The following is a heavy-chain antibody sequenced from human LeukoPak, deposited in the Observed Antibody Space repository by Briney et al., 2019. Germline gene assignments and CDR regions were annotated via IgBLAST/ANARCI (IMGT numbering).Heavy chain of an antibody. D-gene: IGHD4-17*01. CDR2: ISGGGSGT. J-gene: IGHJ4*02. Sequence: GGSLRLSCAPSGFTFSSYAMSWVRQAPGKGLEWVAVISGGGSGTYYADSVRGRFTISRGNSKNTVYLQMDGLRAEDTAVFSCVRQAVSGDSGIAYWGRGVLVTVSS. V-gene: IGHV3-23*01. CDR3: VRQAVSGDSGIAY. CDR1: GFTFSSYA.